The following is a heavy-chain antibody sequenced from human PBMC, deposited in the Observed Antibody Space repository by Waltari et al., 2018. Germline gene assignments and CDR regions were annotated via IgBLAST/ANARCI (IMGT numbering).Heavy chain of an antibody. CDR2: IIPSFGTA. D-gene: IGHD2-2*01. CDR3: ARGRVGDPIPAAMSNWFDP. V-gene: IGHV1-69*01. Sequence: QVQLVQSGAEVKKPGSSVKVSCKASGGTFSSYALSWVRQAPGQGLEWMGGIIPSFGTANYAQKFQGRVTITADESTSTAYMELSSLRSEDTAVYYCARGRVGDPIPAAMSNWFDPWGQGTLVTVSS. CDR1: GGTFSSYA. J-gene: IGHJ5*02.